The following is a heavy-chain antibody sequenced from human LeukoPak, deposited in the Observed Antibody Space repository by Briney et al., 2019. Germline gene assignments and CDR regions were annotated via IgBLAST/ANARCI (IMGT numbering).Heavy chain of an antibody. CDR3: ARGQVVGATTFYYYYMDV. D-gene: IGHD1-26*01. Sequence: SETLSLTCTVSGGSTSSYYWSWIRQPAGKGLEWIGRIYTSGSTNYNPSLKSRVTMSVDTSKNQFSLKLGSVTAADTAVYYCARGQVVGATTFYYYYMDVWGKGTTVTVSS. CDR1: GGSTSSYY. CDR2: IYTSGST. J-gene: IGHJ6*03. V-gene: IGHV4-4*07.